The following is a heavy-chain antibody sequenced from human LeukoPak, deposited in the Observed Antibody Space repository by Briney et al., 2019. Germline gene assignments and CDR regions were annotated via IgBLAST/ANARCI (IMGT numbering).Heavy chain of an antibody. CDR1: GYNFILHG. CDR2: ISTYNGNT. Sequence: ASVKVSCKASGYNFILHGISWVRLAPGQGLEWMGWISTYNGNTKYAQNLQGRVTMTTDTSTSTAYMELRSLRSDDTAVYYCARGRFGELEPYFDYWGQGTLVTVSS. J-gene: IGHJ4*02. D-gene: IGHD3-10*01. V-gene: IGHV1-18*01. CDR3: ARGRFGELEPYFDY.